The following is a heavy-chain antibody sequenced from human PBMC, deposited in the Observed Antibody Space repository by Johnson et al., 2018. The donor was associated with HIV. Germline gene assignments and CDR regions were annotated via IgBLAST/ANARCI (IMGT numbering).Heavy chain of an antibody. J-gene: IGHJ3*02. CDR3: ARMTTTVSHHDAFDI. Sequence: VESGGGLVQPGGSLRLSCAASGFTFSCYDMHWVRQATGKGLEWVSTVGTADDTYYPGSVKGRFTISRENAKNSLYLQMNSLRAGDTAVYYCARMTTTVSHHDAFDIWGQGTMVTVSS. D-gene: IGHD4-17*01. V-gene: IGHV3-13*01. CDR1: GFTFSCYD. CDR2: VGTADDT.